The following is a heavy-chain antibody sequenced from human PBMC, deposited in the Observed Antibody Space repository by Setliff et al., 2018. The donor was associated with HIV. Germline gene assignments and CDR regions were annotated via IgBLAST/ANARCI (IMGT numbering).Heavy chain of an antibody. V-gene: IGHV4-59*02. J-gene: IGHJ4*02. CDR2: IYYSGST. CDR3: ARQPRWLQFPRYFDY. CDR1: GGSVINYF. D-gene: IGHD5-12*01. Sequence: SETLSLTCSVTGGSVINYFWGWIRMPPGKGLEWIGYIYYSGSTDYNPSLKSRVTISVDTSKNQVSLKLNSVTAADTAVYYCARQPRWLQFPRYFDYWGQGTLVTVSS.